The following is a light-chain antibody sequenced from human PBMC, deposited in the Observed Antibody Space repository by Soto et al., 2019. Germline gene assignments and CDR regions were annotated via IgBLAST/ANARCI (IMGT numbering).Light chain of an antibody. CDR3: SSYTISSTLV. Sequence: QSALTQPASVSGSPGQSITISCTGTSSDVGGYKYVSWYQQHPGKAPKVMIYEVNNRPSGVSNRFSGSKSGNTASLTISGLQAEDEADYYCSSYTISSTLVFGGGTKVTVL. CDR2: EVN. V-gene: IGLV2-14*01. J-gene: IGLJ2*01. CDR1: SSDVGGYKY.